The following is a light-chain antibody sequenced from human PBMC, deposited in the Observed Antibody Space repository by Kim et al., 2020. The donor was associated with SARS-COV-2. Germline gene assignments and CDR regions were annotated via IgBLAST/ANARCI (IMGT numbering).Light chain of an antibody. CDR3: QVWDSAVV. V-gene: IGLV3-21*04. J-gene: IGLJ2*01. CDR2: YDS. CDR1: NSGSKS. Sequence: VSEAPGTTARITCGGNNSGSKSVRWYQQKPGQAPVLVIYYDSDRPSGIPERFSGSNSGNTATLTISRVEAGDEADYYCQVWDSAVVFGGGTQLTVL.